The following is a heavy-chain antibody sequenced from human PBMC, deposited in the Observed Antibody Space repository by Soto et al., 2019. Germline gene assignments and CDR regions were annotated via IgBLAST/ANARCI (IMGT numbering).Heavy chain of an antibody. Sequence: QITLKESGPTLVKPTQTLTLTCTFSGFSLTTRGVGVGWIRQPPGKALECLALIYWDDDKRYSPSLQSRLSITNDTAKNQVGLTMTNVDPVDTAPYYCAHIPNYYQYDWFDPWGQGTLVSVSS. D-gene: IGHD3-16*01. J-gene: IGHJ5*02. CDR1: GFSLTTRGVG. V-gene: IGHV2-5*02. CDR2: IYWDDDK. CDR3: AHIPNYYQYDWFDP.